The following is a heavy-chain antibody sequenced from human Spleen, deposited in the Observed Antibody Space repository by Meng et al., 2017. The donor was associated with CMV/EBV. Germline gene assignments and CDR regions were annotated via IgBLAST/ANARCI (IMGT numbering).Heavy chain of an antibody. Sequence: QQQLQQWGAVLLKPSETLSLTCDDYWGSFSVYDWSWIRQPPGKGLEWIGEINHSGSTNYNPSLKSRVTISVDTSKNQFSLKLSSVSAADTAVYYCARWPRITMVRGAYFDYWGQGTLVTVSS. CDR2: INHSGST. CDR1: WGSFSVYD. J-gene: IGHJ4*02. V-gene: IGHV4-34*01. D-gene: IGHD3-10*01. CDR3: ARWPRITMVRGAYFDY.